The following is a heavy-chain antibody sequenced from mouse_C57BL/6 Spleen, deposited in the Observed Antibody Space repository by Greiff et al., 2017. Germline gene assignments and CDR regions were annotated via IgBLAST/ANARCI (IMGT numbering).Heavy chain of an antibody. CDR3: AREGDYAMDY. CDR2: ISDGGSYT. J-gene: IGHJ4*01. Sequence: DVHLVESGGGLVKPGGSLKLSCAASGFTFSSYAMSWVRQTPEKRLEWVATISDGGSYTYYPDNVKGRFTISRDNAKNNLYLQMSHLKSEDTAMYYCAREGDYAMDYWGQGTSVTVSS. V-gene: IGHV5-4*01. CDR1: GFTFSSYA.